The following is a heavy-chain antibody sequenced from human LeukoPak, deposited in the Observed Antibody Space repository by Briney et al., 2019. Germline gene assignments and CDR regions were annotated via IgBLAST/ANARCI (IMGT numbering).Heavy chain of an antibody. Sequence: GGSLRLSCAASGFTFSSYAMHWVRQAPGKGLEWVAVISYDGSNKYYADSVKGRFTNSRDNSKNTLYLQMNSLRAEDTAVYYCARDSGLGGYYGSGSYWGQGTLVTVSS. CDR2: ISYDGSNK. V-gene: IGHV3-30*04. CDR1: GFTFSSYA. CDR3: ARDSGLGGYYGSGSY. J-gene: IGHJ4*02. D-gene: IGHD3-10*01.